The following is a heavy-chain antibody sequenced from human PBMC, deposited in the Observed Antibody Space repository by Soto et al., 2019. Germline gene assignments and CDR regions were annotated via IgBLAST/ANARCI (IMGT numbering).Heavy chain of an antibody. J-gene: IGHJ6*02. D-gene: IGHD1-1*01. CDR3: ARRQISPPTRGAATARGAMAV. V-gene: IGHV3-23*01. Sequence: GGSLRLSCAASGFTFSSYAMSWVRQAPGKGLEWVSAISGSGGSTYYADSVKGRFTISRDNSKNTLYLQMSSLRADDTAVYYCARRQISPPTRGAATARGAMAVWGQGTTVTVSS. CDR2: ISGSGGST. CDR1: GFTFSSYA.